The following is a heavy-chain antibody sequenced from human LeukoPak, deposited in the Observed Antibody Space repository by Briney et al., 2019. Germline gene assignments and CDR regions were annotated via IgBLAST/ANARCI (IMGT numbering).Heavy chain of an antibody. CDR2: IYYSGST. D-gene: IGHD3-9*01. J-gene: IGHJ4*02. CDR3: ARHKPYISRTPYYDILTGYYIPFYVDY. V-gene: IGHV4-59*08. Sequence: PSETLSLTCTVSGGSISSYYWSWIRQPPGKGLEWIGHIYYSGSTNYNPSLKSRVTISVDTSKNQFSLKLSSVTAADTAVYYCARHKPYISRTPYYDILTGYYIPFYVDYWGQGTLVTVSS. CDR1: GGSISSYY.